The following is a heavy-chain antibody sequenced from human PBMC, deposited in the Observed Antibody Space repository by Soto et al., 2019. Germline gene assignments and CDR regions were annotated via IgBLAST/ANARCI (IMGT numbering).Heavy chain of an antibody. D-gene: IGHD6-13*01. CDR2: INPSGGST. J-gene: IGHJ3*02. Sequence: GASVKVSCKASGYTFTSYYMHWVRQAPGQGLEWMGIINPSGGSTSYAQKFQGRVTMTRDTSTSTVYMELSSLRSGDTAVYFCARDLYSTSWYVRAFDMWGQGTMVTVS. CDR3: ARDLYSTSWYVRAFDM. CDR1: GYTFTSYY. V-gene: IGHV1-46*03.